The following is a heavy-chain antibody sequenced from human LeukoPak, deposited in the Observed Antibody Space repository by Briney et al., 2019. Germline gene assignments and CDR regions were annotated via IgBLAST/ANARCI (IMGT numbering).Heavy chain of an antibody. J-gene: IGHJ6*02. CDR1: GFTFSSYA. V-gene: IGHV3-23*01. CDR2: ISGSGGST. Sequence: GGSLRLSCAASGFTFSSYAMSWVRQAPGKGLEWVSAISGSGGSTYYADSVKGRFTISRDNSKNTLYLQMNSLRAEDTAVYYCAKGVAAAAPYYYYYGMDAWGQGTTVTVSS. D-gene: IGHD6-13*01. CDR3: AKGVAAAAPYYYYYGMDA.